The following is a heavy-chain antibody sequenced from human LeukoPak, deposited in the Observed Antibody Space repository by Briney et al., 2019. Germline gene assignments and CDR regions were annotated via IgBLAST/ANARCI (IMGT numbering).Heavy chain of an antibody. D-gene: IGHD4-17*01. V-gene: IGHV3-9*03. CDR3: AKGSDYGDFMLDY. J-gene: IGHJ4*02. CDR1: GFTFSNYA. CDR2: ISWNSGSI. Sequence: GGSLRLSCAASGFTFSNYAMHWVQQAPGKGLEWVSGISWNSGSIGYADSVKGRFTISRDNAKNSLYLQMNSLRAEDMALYYCAKGSDYGDFMLDYWGQGTLVTVSS.